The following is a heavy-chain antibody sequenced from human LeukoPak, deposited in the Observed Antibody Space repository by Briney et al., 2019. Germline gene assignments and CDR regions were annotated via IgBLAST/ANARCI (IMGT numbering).Heavy chain of an antibody. V-gene: IGHV3-48*01. D-gene: IGHD3-10*01. J-gene: IGHJ3*02. CDR2: ISSSSSTI. Sequence: GGSLRLSCAASGFTFSSYSMNWVRQAPGKGLEWVSYISSSSSTIYYADSVKGRFTISRDNAKNSLYLQTNSLRAEDTAVYYCARDRGWYAFDIWGQGTMVTVSS. CDR3: ARDRGWYAFDI. CDR1: GFTFSSYS.